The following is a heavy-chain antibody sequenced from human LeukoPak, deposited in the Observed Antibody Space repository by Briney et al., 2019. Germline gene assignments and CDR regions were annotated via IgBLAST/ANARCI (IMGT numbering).Heavy chain of an antibody. V-gene: IGHV1-18*01. D-gene: IGHD3-16*02. Sequence: ASVKVSCKASGYTFTSYGISWVRQAPGQGLEWMGWISAYNGYTNYAQKLHGRVTMTTDTSTSTADMELTSLRSDGTAVYYCARVVEYHDYVWGSYRYWDCWGQGTLVTVSS. CDR3: ARVVEYHDYVWGSYRYWDC. CDR2: ISAYNGYT. J-gene: IGHJ4*02. CDR1: GYTFTSYG.